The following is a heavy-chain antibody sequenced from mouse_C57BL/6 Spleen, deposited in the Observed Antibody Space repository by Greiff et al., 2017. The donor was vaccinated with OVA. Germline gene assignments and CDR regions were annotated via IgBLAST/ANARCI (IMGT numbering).Heavy chain of an antibody. V-gene: IGHV1-69*01. CDR2: IDPSDSYT. CDR3: ARWSDYPDYYAMDY. CDR1: GYTFTSYW. Sequence: QVQLKQPGAELVMPGASVKLSCKASGYTFTSYWMHWVKQRPGQGLEWIGEIDPSDSYTNYNQKFKGKSTLTVDKSSSTAYMQVSSLTSEDSAVYYCARWSDYPDYYAMDYWGQGTSVTVSS. D-gene: IGHD2-4*01. J-gene: IGHJ4*01.